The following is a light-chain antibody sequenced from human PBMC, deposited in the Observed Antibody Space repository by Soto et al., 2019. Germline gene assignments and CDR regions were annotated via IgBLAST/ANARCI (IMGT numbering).Light chain of an antibody. CDR1: SSDVGGYNY. CDR3: CSYTTCNTCQIV. J-gene: IGLJ1*01. CDR2: DVS. V-gene: IGLV2-14*01. Sequence: QSVLTQPASVSGSPGQSITISCTGTSSDVGGYNYVSWYQQHPGKAPKFMIYDVSNRPSGVSNRFSGSKSGNTASLTISGLQAEDVSYYYCCSYTTCNTCQIVFGTGTKVTVL.